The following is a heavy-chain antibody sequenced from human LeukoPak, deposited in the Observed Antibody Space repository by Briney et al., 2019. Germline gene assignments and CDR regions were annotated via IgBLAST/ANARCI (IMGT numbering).Heavy chain of an antibody. Sequence: ASVKVSCKASGYTLTDHHMHWVRQAPGQGLEWMGWIHPTSGDTKYAQKFQGRVTMTRDTSISTACMQLSRLISDDTAVYYCARGTFDPWGQGTLVTVSS. CDR1: GYTLTDHH. J-gene: IGHJ5*02. CDR2: IHPTSGDT. V-gene: IGHV1-2*02. CDR3: ARGTFDP.